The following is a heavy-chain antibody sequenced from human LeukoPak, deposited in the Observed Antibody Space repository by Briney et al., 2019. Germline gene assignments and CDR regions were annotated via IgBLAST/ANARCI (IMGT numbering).Heavy chain of an antibody. CDR2: IYYSGST. CDR3: ASRRIVGADFDY. Sequence: PSETLSLTCTVSGGSISSSSYYWGWIRQPPGKGLEWIGSIYYSGSTYYNPSLESRVTISVDTSKNQFSLKLSSVTAADTAVYYCASRRIVGADFDYWGQGTLVTVSS. CDR1: GGSISSSSYY. D-gene: IGHD1-26*01. J-gene: IGHJ4*02. V-gene: IGHV4-39*01.